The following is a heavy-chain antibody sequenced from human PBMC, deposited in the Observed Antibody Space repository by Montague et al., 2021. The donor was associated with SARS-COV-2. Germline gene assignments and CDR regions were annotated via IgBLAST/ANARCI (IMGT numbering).Heavy chain of an antibody. CDR1: GGSISSGGYY. Sequence: TLPLTCTVSGGSISSGGYYWSWIRQHPGKGLEWIGYIYYSGSTYYNPSLKSRVTISVDTSKNQFSLKLSSVTAADTAVYYCARAGTITMIVRVIDAFDIWGQGTMVTVSS. J-gene: IGHJ3*02. CDR3: ARAGTITMIVRVIDAFDI. CDR2: IYYSGST. V-gene: IGHV4-31*03. D-gene: IGHD3-22*01.